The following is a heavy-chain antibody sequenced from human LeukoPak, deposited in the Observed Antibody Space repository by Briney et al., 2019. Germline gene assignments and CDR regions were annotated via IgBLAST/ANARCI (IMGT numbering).Heavy chain of an antibody. V-gene: IGHV3-30*04. CDR1: GFTFSSYA. CDR3: AREKGRGVISPYYDY. D-gene: IGHD3-10*01. CDR2: ISYDGSNK. Sequence: GGSLRLSCAASGFTFSSYAMHWVRQAPGKGLEWVAVISYDGSNKYYADSVKGRFTISRDNSKNTLSLQMNSLRVEDTAVYYCAREKGRGVISPYYDYWGQGTRVTVSS. J-gene: IGHJ4*02.